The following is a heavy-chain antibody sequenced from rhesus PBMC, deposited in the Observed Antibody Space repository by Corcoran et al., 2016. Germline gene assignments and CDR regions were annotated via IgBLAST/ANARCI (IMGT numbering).Heavy chain of an antibody. CDR2: IYGSGSSN. V-gene: IGHV4-169*02. Sequence: QLQLQESGPGLVKPSETLSVTCAVSGGSISSSYWSWIRQAPGKGLEWIGYIYGSGSSNNYTPSLKRRVTLSVDTSKNQRSLKLSSVTAADTAVYYCASGSGSYTYFDYWGHGVLVTVSA. D-gene: IGHD3-16*01. J-gene: IGHJ4*01. CDR3: ASGSGSYTYFDY. CDR1: GGSISSSY.